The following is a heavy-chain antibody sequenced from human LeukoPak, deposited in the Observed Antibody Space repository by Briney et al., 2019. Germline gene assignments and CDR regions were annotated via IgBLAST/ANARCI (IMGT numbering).Heavy chain of an antibody. CDR1: GGSISSSSYF. D-gene: IGHD3-10*01. CDR2: IYYSGST. CDR3: ARLVRFTMVRGAHFDY. J-gene: IGHJ4*02. Sequence: SETLSLTCTVSGGSISSSSYFWGWIRQPPWKGLEWIVGIYYSGSTYSSPSLKNRVTISVDTSKNQFSLKLSSVTAADTAVYYCARLVRFTMVRGAHFDYWGQGTLITASS. V-gene: IGHV4-39*01.